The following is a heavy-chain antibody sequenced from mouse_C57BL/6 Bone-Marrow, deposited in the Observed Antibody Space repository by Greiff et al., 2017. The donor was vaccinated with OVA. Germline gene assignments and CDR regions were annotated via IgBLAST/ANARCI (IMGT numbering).Heavy chain of an antibody. Sequence: DVKLVESGGGLVQPGGSLKLSCAASGFTFSDYYMYWVRQTPEKRLEWVAYISNGGGSTYYPDTVKGRFTISRDNAKNTLYLQMSRLKSEDTAMYYCARLLDGHYAMDYWGQGTSVTVSS. D-gene: IGHD2-3*01. V-gene: IGHV5-12*01. CDR2: ISNGGGST. CDR1: GFTFSDYY. CDR3: ARLLDGHYAMDY. J-gene: IGHJ4*01.